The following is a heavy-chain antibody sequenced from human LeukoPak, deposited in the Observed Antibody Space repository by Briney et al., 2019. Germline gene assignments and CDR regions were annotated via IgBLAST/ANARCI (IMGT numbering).Heavy chain of an antibody. CDR1: GFTFSNYW. D-gene: IGHD6-19*01. J-gene: IGHJ4*02. CDR3: ATASYSSGWYFFDY. Sequence: PGGSLRLSCAASGFTFSNYWMNWVRQAPGKGLVWVSRINSDGSSTSYADSVKGRFTVSRDNAKNTLYLQMNSLRAEDTAVYYCATASYSSGWYFFDYWGQGTLVTVSS. V-gene: IGHV3-74*01. CDR2: INSDGSST.